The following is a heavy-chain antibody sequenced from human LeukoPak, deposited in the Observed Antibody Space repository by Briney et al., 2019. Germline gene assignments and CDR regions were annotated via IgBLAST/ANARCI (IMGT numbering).Heavy chain of an antibody. Sequence: SETLSLTCTVSGGSVSSGSYYWSWIRQPPGKGLEWIGSISHSGSAYYNPSLKSRVSISVDTSMTQMSLKLSSVTASDTAVYYCARVTGRYVWGSLDAFDIWGQGTMVTVSS. CDR1: GGSVSSGSYY. V-gene: IGHV4-39*01. CDR3: ARVTGRYVWGSLDAFDI. CDR2: ISHSGSA. D-gene: IGHD3-16*01. J-gene: IGHJ3*02.